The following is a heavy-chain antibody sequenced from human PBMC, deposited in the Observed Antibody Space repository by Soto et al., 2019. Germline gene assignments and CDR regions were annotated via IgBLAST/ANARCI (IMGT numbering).Heavy chain of an antibody. J-gene: IGHJ6*03. CDR3: ARDLKGGYYYYYMDV. Sequence: ASVKVSCKASGYTLTSYYMHWVRQAPGQGLEWMGIINPSGGSTSYAQKFQGRVTITRDTSASTAYMELSSLRSEDTAVYYCARDLKGGYYYYYMDVWGKGTTVTVSS. CDR2: INPSGGST. V-gene: IGHV1-46*01. CDR1: GYTLTSYY.